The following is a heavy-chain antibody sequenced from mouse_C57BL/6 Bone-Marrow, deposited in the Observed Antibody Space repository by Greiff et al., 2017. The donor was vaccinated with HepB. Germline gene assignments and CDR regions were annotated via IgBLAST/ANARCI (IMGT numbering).Heavy chain of an antibody. CDR3: ARRGAMDY. V-gene: IGHV1-42*01. CDR2: INPSTGGT. J-gene: IGHJ4*01. Sequence: VQLQQSGPELVKPGASVKISCKASGYSFTGYYMNWVKQSPEKSLEWIGEINPSTGGTTYNQKFKAKATLTVDKSSSTAYIQLKSLTSEDSAVYYCARRGAMDYWGQGTSVTVSS. CDR1: GYSFTGYY.